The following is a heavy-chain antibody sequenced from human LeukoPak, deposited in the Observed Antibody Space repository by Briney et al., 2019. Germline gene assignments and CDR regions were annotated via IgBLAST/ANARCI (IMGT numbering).Heavy chain of an antibody. CDR1: GFTFSSYA. CDR2: ISYDGSNK. D-gene: IGHD2-2*01. V-gene: IGHV3-30*04. Sequence: GGSLRLSCAASGFTFSSYAMHWVRQAPGKGLEWVAVISYDGSNKYYADSVKGRFTISRDNSKNTLYLRMNSLRAEDTAVYYCARDYCSSTSCFPDYWGQGTLVTVSS. J-gene: IGHJ4*02. CDR3: ARDYCSSTSCFPDY.